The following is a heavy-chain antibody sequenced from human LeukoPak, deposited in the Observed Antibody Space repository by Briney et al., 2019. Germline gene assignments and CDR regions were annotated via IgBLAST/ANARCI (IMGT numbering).Heavy chain of an antibody. CDR3: ARRGGSRGWGAFDI. CDR2: ITGTADKT. V-gene: IGHV3-23*01. Sequence: GESLRLSCAASGFTFTNYVMNWVRQPPGKGLEWVSSITGTADKTYDADSVKGRFTISRDNSKNTLSLQMSSLRVEDTAIYYCARRGGSRGWGAFDIWGQGTIVTVS. CDR1: GFTFTNYV. J-gene: IGHJ3*02. D-gene: IGHD6-19*01.